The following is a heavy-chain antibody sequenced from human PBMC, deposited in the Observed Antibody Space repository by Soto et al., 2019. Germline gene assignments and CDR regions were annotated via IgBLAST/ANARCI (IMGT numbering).Heavy chain of an antibody. CDR2: ISGSGGST. Sequence: GGSLRLSCAASGFTFSSYAMSWVRQAPGKGLEWVSAISGSGGSTYYADSVKGRFTISRDNSKNTLYLQMNSLRAEDTAVYYCSKARLDCSGGSCYPGCFDYWGQGTLVTVSS. D-gene: IGHD2-15*01. V-gene: IGHV3-23*01. J-gene: IGHJ4*02. CDR1: GFTFSSYA. CDR3: SKARLDCSGGSCYPGCFDY.